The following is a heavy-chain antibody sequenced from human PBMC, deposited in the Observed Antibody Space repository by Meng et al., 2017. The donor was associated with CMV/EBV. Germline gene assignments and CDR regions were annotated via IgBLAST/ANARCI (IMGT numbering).Heavy chain of an antibody. J-gene: IGHJ6*02. Sequence: GGSLRPSCAASGSTSSSYSMNWVRQAPGKGLEWVSSISSSSSYIYHADSVKGRFTISRDNAKNSLYLQMNSLRAEDTAVYYCARVLPDCSSASCYGMDVWGQGTTVTVSS. CDR2: ISSSSSYI. V-gene: IGHV3-21*01. CDR3: ARVLPDCSSASCYGMDV. CDR1: GSTSSSYS. D-gene: IGHD2-2*01.